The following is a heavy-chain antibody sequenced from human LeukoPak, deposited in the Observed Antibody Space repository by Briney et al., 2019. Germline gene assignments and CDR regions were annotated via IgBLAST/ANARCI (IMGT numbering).Heavy chain of an antibody. V-gene: IGHV4-59*01. CDR3: ATLEGRYCSGGSCYFGY. CDR1: GGSISSYY. CDR2: IYYSGST. Sequence: PSETLSLTCTVSGGSISSYYWSWIRQPPGKGLEWIGYIYYSGSTNYNPSLKSRVTISVDTSKNQFSLKLSSVTAADTAVYYCATLEGRYCSGGSCYFGYWGQGTLVTVSS. J-gene: IGHJ4*02. D-gene: IGHD2-15*01.